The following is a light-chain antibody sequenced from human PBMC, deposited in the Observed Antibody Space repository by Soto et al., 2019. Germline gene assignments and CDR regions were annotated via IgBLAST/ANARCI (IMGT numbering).Light chain of an antibody. CDR2: AAS. Sequence: DIQLTQSPSFLSASVGDIVTVTCRASQGISDSLAWYHHKPGEAPKLLIYAASTLQSGVPSRFSGSGSGTEFTLTISSLQPEDLAIYYCQQLKTFPITFGQGTRLEIK. CDR1: QGISDS. V-gene: IGKV1-9*01. CDR3: QQLKTFPIT. J-gene: IGKJ5*01.